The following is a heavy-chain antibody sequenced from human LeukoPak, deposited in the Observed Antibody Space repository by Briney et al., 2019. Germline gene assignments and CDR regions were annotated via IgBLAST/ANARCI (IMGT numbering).Heavy chain of an antibody. Sequence: GGSLRLSCAASGFTFSSYSMTWVRQAPGKGLEWVSSISSSSSYIYYADSVKGRFTISRDNAKNSLYLQMNSLRAEDTAVYYCARVVGYCSSTSCYEAFDIWGQGTMVTVSS. CDR3: ARVVGYCSSTSCYEAFDI. CDR1: GFTFSSYS. D-gene: IGHD2-2*01. J-gene: IGHJ3*02. V-gene: IGHV3-21*04. CDR2: ISSSSSYI.